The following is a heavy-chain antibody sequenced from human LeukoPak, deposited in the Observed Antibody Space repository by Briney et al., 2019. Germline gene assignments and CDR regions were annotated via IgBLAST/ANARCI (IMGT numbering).Heavy chain of an antibody. CDR2: ISTNSTYI. D-gene: IGHD7-27*01. CDR3: ARELTGGLRYYYYYGMDV. V-gene: IGHV3-21*04. Sequence: GGSLRLSCAASGFTFSSYSMNWVRQAPGKGLEWVSSISTNSTYIYYADSVKGRFTISGDNAKNSLYLQMNSLRADDTAVYYCARELTGGLRYYYYYGMDVWGQGTTVTVSS. J-gene: IGHJ6*02. CDR1: GFTFSSYS.